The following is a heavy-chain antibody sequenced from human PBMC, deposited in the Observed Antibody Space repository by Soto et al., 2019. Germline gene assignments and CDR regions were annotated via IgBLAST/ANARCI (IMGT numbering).Heavy chain of an antibody. Sequence: GESLKISCKGSVYSFTSYWISWVRQMPGKGLEWMGRIDPSDSYTNYSPSFQGHVTISADKSISTAYLQWSSLKASDTAMYYCARISYYDSSGYRGRYYYGMDVWGKGTTVNVSS. CDR2: IDPSDSYT. V-gene: IGHV5-10-1*01. CDR1: VYSFTSYW. J-gene: IGHJ6*04. CDR3: ARISYYDSSGYRGRYYYGMDV. D-gene: IGHD3-22*01.